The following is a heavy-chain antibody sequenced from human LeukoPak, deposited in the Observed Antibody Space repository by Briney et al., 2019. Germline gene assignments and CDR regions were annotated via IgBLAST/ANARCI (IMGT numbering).Heavy chain of an antibody. D-gene: IGHD4-23*01. CDR1: GGSISSSSYY. CDR2: IYYSGST. V-gene: IGHV4-39*07. Sequence: SETLSLTCTVSGGSISSSSYYWGWIRQPPGKGLEWIGSIYYSGSTYYNPSLKSRVTISVDTSKNQFSLKLSSVTAADTAVYYCAREGLLRWLRAIDYWGQGTLVTVSS. J-gene: IGHJ4*02. CDR3: AREGLLRWLRAIDY.